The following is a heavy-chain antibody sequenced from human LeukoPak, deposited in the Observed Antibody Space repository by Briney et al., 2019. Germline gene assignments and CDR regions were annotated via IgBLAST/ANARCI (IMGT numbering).Heavy chain of an antibody. CDR2: IRFDGSNK. V-gene: IGHV3-30*02. CDR1: GFTFSNFG. J-gene: IGHJ5*02. CDR3: ARDNSVRDEAWWFNP. D-gene: IGHD5-24*01. Sequence: GGSLRLSCAASGFTFSNFGMHWVRQAPGKGLEWVTFIRFDGSNKYYADSVKGRFTISRDNSKNTVYLQMNSLRAEDTAVYYCARDNSVRDEAWWFNPWGQGTLVTVSS.